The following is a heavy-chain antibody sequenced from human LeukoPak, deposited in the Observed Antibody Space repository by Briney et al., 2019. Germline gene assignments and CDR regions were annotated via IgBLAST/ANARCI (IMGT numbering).Heavy chain of an antibody. CDR1: GFTFSSYG. V-gene: IGHV3-33*01. D-gene: IGHD6-13*01. Sequence: GRSLRLSCAASGFTFSSYGMHWVRQAPGKGREWVADIWYDGSNKYYADSVKGRVTISRDNSKNTLYLQMNSLRAEDTAVYYCARALPIAAAGRLWDYYYYGMDVWGQGTTVTVSS. J-gene: IGHJ6*02. CDR3: ARALPIAAAGRLWDYYYYGMDV. CDR2: IWYDGSNK.